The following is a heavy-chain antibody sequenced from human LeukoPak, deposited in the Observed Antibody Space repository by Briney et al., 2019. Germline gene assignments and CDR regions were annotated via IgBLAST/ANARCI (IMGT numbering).Heavy chain of an antibody. CDR1: GFTFSDYA. J-gene: IGHJ4*02. CDR3: AKAGIGADGAGFLCEY. V-gene: IGHV3-23*01. Sequence: GGSLTLSCAASGFTFSDYAMSWVRQAPGKGLEWVSTASYYVGKQYHADSVRGRFTVSRDNSRNTVSLQMSRLRVEDTGIYYCAKAGIGADGAGFLCEYWGQGTLVTVSS. D-gene: IGHD1-1*01. CDR2: ASYYVGKQ.